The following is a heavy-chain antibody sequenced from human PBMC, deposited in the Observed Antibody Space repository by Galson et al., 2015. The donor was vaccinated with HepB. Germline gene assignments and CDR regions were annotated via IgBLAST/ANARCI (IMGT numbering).Heavy chain of an antibody. J-gene: IGHJ4*02. CDR3: AKTPLRAYYDSSGYYSSY. Sequence: SLRLSCAASGFTFSSYGMHWVRQAPGKGLEWVAFIRYDGSNKYYADSVKGRFTISRDNSKNTLYLQMNSLRAEDTAVYYCAKTPLRAYYDSSGYYSSYWGQGTLVTVSS. CDR1: GFTFSSYG. D-gene: IGHD3-22*01. CDR2: IRYDGSNK. V-gene: IGHV3-30*02.